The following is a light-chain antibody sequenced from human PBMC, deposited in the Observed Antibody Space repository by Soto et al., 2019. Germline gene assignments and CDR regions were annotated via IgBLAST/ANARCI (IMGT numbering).Light chain of an antibody. CDR2: GAS. V-gene: IGKV3-20*01. CDR1: QSVSSSY. Sequence: EIVLTQSPGTLSLSPGERATLSCRASQSVSSSYLAWYQQKPGQAPRLLIYGASSRATGIPDRFSGSGSGTDSTLTISRLEPEDFAVYYCQQYGSSPWTFXQGTKVDIK. CDR3: QQYGSSPWT. J-gene: IGKJ1*01.